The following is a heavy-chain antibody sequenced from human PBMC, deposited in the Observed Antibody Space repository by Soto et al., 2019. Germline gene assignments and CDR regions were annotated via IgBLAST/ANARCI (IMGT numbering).Heavy chain of an antibody. CDR3: ARGGGDDYGDYGDSGRYYYYYMDV. Sequence: PSETLSLTCAVYGGSFSGYYWSWIRQPPGKGLEWIGEINHSGSTNYNPSLKSRVTISVDTSKNQFSLKLSSVTAADTAVYYCARGGGDDYGDYGDSGRYYYYYMDVWGKGTTVTVSS. CDR2: INHSGST. CDR1: GGSFSGYY. D-gene: IGHD4-17*01. V-gene: IGHV4-34*01. J-gene: IGHJ6*03.